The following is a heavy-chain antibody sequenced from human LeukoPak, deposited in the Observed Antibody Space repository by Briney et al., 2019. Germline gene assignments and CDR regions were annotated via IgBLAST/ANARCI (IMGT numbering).Heavy chain of an antibody. D-gene: IGHD3-10*01. CDR2: INSDGSST. J-gene: IGHJ3*02. CDR1: GFTFSSYW. CDR3: STGSGHAFDI. Sequence: GGSLRLSCAASGFTFSSYWMDWVRQVPGKGLVWVSRINSDGSSTSYADSVKGRFTISRDNAKNTLYVQMNSLRAEDTAVYYCSTGSGHAFDIWGRGTMVTVSS. V-gene: IGHV3-74*01.